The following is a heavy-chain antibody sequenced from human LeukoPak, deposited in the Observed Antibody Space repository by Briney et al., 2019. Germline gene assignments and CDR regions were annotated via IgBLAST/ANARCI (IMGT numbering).Heavy chain of an antibody. CDR1: GGTFNNFA. CDR2: IIPMSGTA. V-gene: IGHV1-69*13. CDR3: ASPVKYYDTWSGYPPFDY. Sequence: GASVKVSCKASGGTFNNFAISWVRQAPRQGLEWVGGIIPMSGTANYAQKFQGRVTITADESTSTAYMELSSLRSEDTAIYYCASPVKYYDTWSGYPPFDYWGQGTLVTVSS. J-gene: IGHJ4*02. D-gene: IGHD3-3*01.